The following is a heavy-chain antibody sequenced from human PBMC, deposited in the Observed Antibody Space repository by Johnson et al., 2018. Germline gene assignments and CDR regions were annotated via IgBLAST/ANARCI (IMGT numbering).Heavy chain of an antibody. Sequence: VQLVESGGGLAQHSRSLRLCCAASGFDFDTYAMHWVRQVPGKGLQWVSIISCSGVSVDDEASVKGRFTISRDNTKNFLYLHMNSLRAEDTALYYCAKDSAVKPGAFDMWGQGTMGTVSS. J-gene: IGHJ3*02. CDR1: GFDFDTYA. V-gene: IGHV3-9*01. D-gene: IGHD4-11*01. CDR3: AKDSAVKPGAFDM. CDR2: ISCSGVSV.